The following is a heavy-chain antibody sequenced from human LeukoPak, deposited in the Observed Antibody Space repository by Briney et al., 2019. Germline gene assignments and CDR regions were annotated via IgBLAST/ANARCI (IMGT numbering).Heavy chain of an antibody. CDR1: GFTFSSYA. CDR3: AKETVAAPPIDY. J-gene: IGHJ4*02. Sequence: PGGSLRLSCAASGFTFSSYAMSWVRQAPGKGLEWVSAISGSGYSTYYADSVKGRFTISRDSSKNTLFLQMNSLRAEDTAVYYCAKETVAAPPIDYWGQGTLVTVSS. V-gene: IGHV3-23*01. D-gene: IGHD6-19*01. CDR2: ISGSGYST.